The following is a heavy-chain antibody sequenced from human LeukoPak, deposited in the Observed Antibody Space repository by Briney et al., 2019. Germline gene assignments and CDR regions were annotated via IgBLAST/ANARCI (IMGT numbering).Heavy chain of an antibody. CDR1: GFTVSSNY. J-gene: IGHJ4*02. CDR2: IYSGGST. V-gene: IGHV3-53*01. CDR3: ARGGKYYDSSGSFDY. Sequence: GGYLRLYCAASGFTVSSNYMSWVRQAQGKGLEWVSVIYSGGSTYYADSVKGRFTISRDNSKNTLYLQMNSLRAEDTAVYYCARGGKYYDSSGSFDYWGQGTLVTVSS. D-gene: IGHD3-22*01.